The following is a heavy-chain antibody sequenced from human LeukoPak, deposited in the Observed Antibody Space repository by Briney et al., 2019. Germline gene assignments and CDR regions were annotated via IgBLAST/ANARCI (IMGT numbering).Heavy chain of an antibody. CDR2: ISACGDHT. J-gene: IGHJ4*02. CDR1: GFPFSNYA. CDR3: AKDSSIGKYCTNGVCSPFDY. D-gene: IGHD2-8*01. V-gene: IGHV3-23*01. Sequence: RGFLRLSFAGSGFPFSNYAMRWVRQAPGQGLELVSAISACGDHTSCAACVTSRFTISRDNSTNTLYLQMIRLRPEHTAVYYSAKDSSIGKYCTNGVCSPFDYWGQGTLVTVSS.